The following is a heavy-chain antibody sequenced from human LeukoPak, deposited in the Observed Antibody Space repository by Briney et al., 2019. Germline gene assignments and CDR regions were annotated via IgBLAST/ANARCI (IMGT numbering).Heavy chain of an antibody. J-gene: IGHJ5*02. D-gene: IGHD2-2*02. V-gene: IGHV3-48*02. CDR2: ISSSSSTI. Sequence: GGSLRLSCAASGFTFSSYRMNWVRQAPGKGLEWVSYISSSSSTIYYADSVKGRFTISRDNPKNSLYLQMNSLRDEDTAVYYCAGHCSSTSCYTKHYDPWGQGTLVTVSS. CDR1: GFTFSSYR. CDR3: AGHCSSTSCYTKHYDP.